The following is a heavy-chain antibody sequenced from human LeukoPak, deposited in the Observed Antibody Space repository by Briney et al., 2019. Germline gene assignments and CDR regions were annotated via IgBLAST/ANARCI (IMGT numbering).Heavy chain of an antibody. CDR3: AREDIVVVPAARQAHDAFDI. V-gene: IGHV4-34*01. CDR1: GGSFSGYY. CDR2: INHSGST. J-gene: IGHJ3*02. Sequence: SETLSPTCAVYGGSFSGYYWSWIRQPPGKGLEWIGEINHSGSTNYNPSLKSRVTISVDTSKNQFSLKLSSVTAADTAVYYCAREDIVVVPAARQAHDAFDIWGQGTMVTVSS. D-gene: IGHD2-2*01.